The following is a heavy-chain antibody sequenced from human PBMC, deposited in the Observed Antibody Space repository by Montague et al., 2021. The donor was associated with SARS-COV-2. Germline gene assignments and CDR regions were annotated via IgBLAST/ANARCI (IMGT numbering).Heavy chain of an antibody. Sequence: SETLSLTCTVSGGSITNNIDYWAWIRQPPGKGLEWIGSMYYTGXTXYXXXXKXRVTISVATSKNHFTLKLSSVTAAETAVYYCARLKRYFDSSGSPSAFDFWGQGTRVTVSS. CDR3: ARLKRYFDSSGSPSAFDF. CDR2: MYYTGXT. J-gene: IGHJ3*01. CDR1: GGSITNNIDY. D-gene: IGHD3-22*01. V-gene: IGHV4-39*02.